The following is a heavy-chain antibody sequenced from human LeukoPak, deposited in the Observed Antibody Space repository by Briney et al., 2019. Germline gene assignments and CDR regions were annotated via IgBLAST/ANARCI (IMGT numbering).Heavy chain of an antibody. D-gene: IGHD6-13*01. Sequence: GGSLRLSCAASGFTFSTYGMHWVRQAPGKGLEWVAFIRSDGTNKYYADSVKGRFTISRDKSKNTLFLQMNSLRAEDTAVYYCARDQGAAAGDYFDYRSQGTLVTVSS. CDR1: GFTFSTYG. J-gene: IGHJ4*02. CDR2: IRSDGTNK. CDR3: ARDQGAAAGDYFDY. V-gene: IGHV3-30*02.